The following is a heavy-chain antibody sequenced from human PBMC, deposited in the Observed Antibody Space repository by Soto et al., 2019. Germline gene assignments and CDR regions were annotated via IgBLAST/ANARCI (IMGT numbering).Heavy chain of an antibody. V-gene: IGHV1-3*01. D-gene: IGHD6-13*01. CDR3: ARDQQADY. CDR1: GSPFTSYA. Sequence: QVQLVQSGAEVKKPGASVKVSCKASGSPFTSYALHWVRQAPGQRLEWMGWINAGNGNTKDSQKFQGRVTITRDTPASTAYMELSSLRSEDTAVYYCARDQQADYWGQGTLVTVSS. CDR2: INAGNGNT. J-gene: IGHJ4*02.